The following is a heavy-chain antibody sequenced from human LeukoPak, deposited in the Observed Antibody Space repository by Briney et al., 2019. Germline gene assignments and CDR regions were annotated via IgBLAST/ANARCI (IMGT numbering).Heavy chain of an antibody. J-gene: IGHJ4*02. D-gene: IGHD2-15*01. CDR2: ISGRGDNT. Sequence: GGSLRLSCAASGFTFSDYYMSWIRQAPGKGLEWVSAISGRGDNTYYADSVKGRFTISRDNSKNTLYLQMNSLRAEDTAVYYCATATPPYCSGGSCYLDYWGQGTLVTVSS. CDR1: GFTFSDYY. CDR3: ATATPPYCSGGSCYLDY. V-gene: IGHV3-23*01.